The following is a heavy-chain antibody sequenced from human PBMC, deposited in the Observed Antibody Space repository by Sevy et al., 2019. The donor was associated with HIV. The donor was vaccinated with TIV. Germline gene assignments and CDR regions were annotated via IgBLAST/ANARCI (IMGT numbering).Heavy chain of an antibody. CDR3: VRGGHLPLDAFDI. CDR2: IFPGNSDA. Sequence: GESLKISCETSGYWFTSHWIDWVRRMPGKGLEWVGIIFPGNSDARYAPSFQGQVTISVDKSISAAYLQWSSLKASDTAIYYCVRGGHLPLDAFDIWGQGTMVTVSS. V-gene: IGHV5-51*01. CDR1: GYWFTSHW. D-gene: IGHD2-15*01. J-gene: IGHJ3*02.